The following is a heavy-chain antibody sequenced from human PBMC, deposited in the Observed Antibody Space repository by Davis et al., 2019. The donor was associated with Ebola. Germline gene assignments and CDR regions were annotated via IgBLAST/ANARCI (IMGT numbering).Heavy chain of an antibody. CDR2: IHPDDSDT. CDR1: GYTFSNYW. V-gene: IGHV5-51*01. CDR3: ARIRPPRILANWFDP. J-gene: IGHJ5*02. Sequence: GESLKISCHGFGYTFSNYWLGWVRPLSGKGLEWMGIIHPDDSDTSYSPSYKGRVTISADKSISNAYLQWSSLKASDTAMYYCARIRPPRILANWFDPWGQGTLVTVSS. D-gene: IGHD1-14*01.